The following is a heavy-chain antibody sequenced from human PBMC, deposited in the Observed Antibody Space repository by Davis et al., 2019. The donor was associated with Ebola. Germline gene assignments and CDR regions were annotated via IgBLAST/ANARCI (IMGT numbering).Heavy chain of an antibody. J-gene: IGHJ2*01. CDR1: GGSISSGGYY. D-gene: IGHD3-22*01. CDR2: IYYSGST. CDR3: ASLITYYYDSSGYKIKGSFDL. Sequence: SETLSLTCSVSGGSISSGGYYWSWIRQPPGKGLEWIGYIYYSGSTNYNPSLKSRVTISVDTSKNQFSLKLSSVTAADTAVYYCASLITYYYDSSGYKIKGSFDLWGRGTLVTVSS. V-gene: IGHV4-61*08.